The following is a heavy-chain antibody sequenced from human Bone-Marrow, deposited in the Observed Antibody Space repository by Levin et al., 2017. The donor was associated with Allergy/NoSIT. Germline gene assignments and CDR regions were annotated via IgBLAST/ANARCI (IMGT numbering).Heavy chain of an antibody. Sequence: ASVKVSCKASGFTFTTYGLTWVRRAPGRGLEWMGWVSAYSGNTNYALNLQDRVTMTTDTATNTAYMELSSLRSDDTAIYYCARGHFPYYYYGMDVWGQGTTVVVSS. CDR1: GFTFTTYG. V-gene: IGHV1-18*01. J-gene: IGHJ6*02. CDR3: ARGHFPYYYYGMDV. CDR2: VSAYSGNT.